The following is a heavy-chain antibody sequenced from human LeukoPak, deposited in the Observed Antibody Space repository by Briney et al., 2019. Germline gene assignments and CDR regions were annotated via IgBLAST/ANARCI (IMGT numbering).Heavy chain of an antibody. V-gene: IGHV1-18*04. CDR3: ARAGHRKYYYDNAYDY. CDR2: ISGYNGHT. J-gene: IGHJ4*02. CDR1: GYTFTSYY. Sequence: ASVKVSCKASGYTFTSYYMHWVRQAPGQGLEWMGWISGYNGHTNYAQKLQGRVTMTTHTSTSTAYMELRSLRSDDTAVYYCARAGHRKYYYDNAYDYWGQGILVTVSS. D-gene: IGHD3-22*01.